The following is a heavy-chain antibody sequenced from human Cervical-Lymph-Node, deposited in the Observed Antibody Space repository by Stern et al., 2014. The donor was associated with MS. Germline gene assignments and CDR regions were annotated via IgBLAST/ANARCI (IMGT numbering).Heavy chain of an antibody. J-gene: IGHJ6*02. V-gene: IGHV3-13*01. D-gene: IGHD1-26*01. Sequence: EVQLVESGGGLIQPGGSLRLSCAASGFTFSRYDIHWVRQVIGKGLEWVSVIGTVSDTYYADSVKGRFTISRENAKNSAYLQMNSLRAGDTAVYYCVRAPGSSRGRVDDYNGMDGWGQGITVTVSS. CDR1: GFTFSRYD. CDR3: VRAPGSSRGRVDDYNGMDG. CDR2: IGTVSDT.